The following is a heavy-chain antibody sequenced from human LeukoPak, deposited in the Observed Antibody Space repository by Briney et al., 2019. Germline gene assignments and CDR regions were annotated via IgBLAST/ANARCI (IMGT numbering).Heavy chain of an antibody. CDR1: GFTVISNY. Sequence: GGSLRLSCAASGFTVISNYMNWVRQAPGKGLEWVSYISSSAGTTYYADSVKGRFTISRDNAKNSLYLQMNSLRAEDTAVYFCARQQQQLWYDWGQGTLVTVSS. V-gene: IGHV3-48*03. D-gene: IGHD5-18*01. CDR3: ARQQQQLWYD. CDR2: ISSSAGTT. J-gene: IGHJ4*02.